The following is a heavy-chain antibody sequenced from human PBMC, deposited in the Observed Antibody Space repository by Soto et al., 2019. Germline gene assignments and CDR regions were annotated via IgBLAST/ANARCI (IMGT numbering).Heavy chain of an antibody. CDR3: ARDQKNPASLYGMDV. J-gene: IGHJ6*02. CDR1: GFTFSSYS. V-gene: IGHV3-21*01. Sequence: GGSLRLSCAASGFTFSSYSMNWVRQAPGKGLEWVSSISSSSYIYYADSVKGRFTISRDNAKNSLYLQMNSLRAEDTAVYYCARDQKNPASLYGMDVWGQGTTVTVSS. CDR2: ISSSSYI.